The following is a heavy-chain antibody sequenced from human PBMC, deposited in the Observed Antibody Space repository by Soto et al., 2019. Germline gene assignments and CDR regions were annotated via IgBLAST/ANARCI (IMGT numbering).Heavy chain of an antibody. D-gene: IGHD3-10*02. CDR3: ARQVFVPLHGLVDV. CDR2: VHHSWGS. J-gene: IGHJ6*02. CDR1: GGSISSYY. V-gene: IGHV4-59*08. Sequence: QVQLQESGPGLVKPSETLSLSCTVSGGSISSYYWSWFRQSPGKRMEWIGYVHHSWGSSYNPSLQSRVAISLDTSKSQCSLKVTSGTATDTAVYYCARQVFVPLHGLVDVWGPGTRVTVSS.